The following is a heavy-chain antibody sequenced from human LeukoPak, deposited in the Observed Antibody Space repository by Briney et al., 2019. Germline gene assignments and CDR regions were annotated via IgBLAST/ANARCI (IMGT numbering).Heavy chain of an antibody. Sequence: PGGSLRLSCAASGFTFSRYNMDWVRESPGKGLEWVSFIDSSSRYIYQADSVKGRFTISRDNAKSSVFLQMNSLRAEDTAVYYCARVGGHCTSTSCPPPEYWGQGTLVTVSS. V-gene: IGHV3-21*01. J-gene: IGHJ4*02. D-gene: IGHD2-2*01. CDR3: ARVGGHCTSTSCPPPEY. CDR2: IDSSSRYI. CDR1: GFTFSRYN.